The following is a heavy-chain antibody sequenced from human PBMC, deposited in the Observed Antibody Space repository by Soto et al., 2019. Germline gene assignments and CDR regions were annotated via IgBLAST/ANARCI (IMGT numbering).Heavy chain of an antibody. J-gene: IGHJ4*02. Sequence: GGSLRLSCEASGFTFSSVSMNWVRQAPGKGLEWVSSISTRSDYIYYADSVRGRFTISRDDAKNSLYLQMNSLRAEDTAVYFCGRDVGMRDSPYYSGQGTLVPVSS. CDR3: GRDVGMRDSPYY. D-gene: IGHD2-8*01. CDR2: ISTRSDYI. CDR1: GFTFSSVS. V-gene: IGHV3-21*01.